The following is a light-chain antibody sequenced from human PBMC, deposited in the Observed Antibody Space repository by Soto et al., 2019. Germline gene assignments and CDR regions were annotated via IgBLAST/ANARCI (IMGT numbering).Light chain of an antibody. CDR1: SSDVGGYNY. Sequence: QSVLTQPASVSVSPGQSITISCTGTSSDVGGYNYVSWYQQHPGTAPKLLIFDVSNRPSGVSNRFSGSKSGNTASLTISGLQTEDEADYYCSSYTSASTYVFGTGTRSPS. J-gene: IGLJ1*01. V-gene: IGLV2-14*03. CDR3: SSYTSASTYV. CDR2: DVS.